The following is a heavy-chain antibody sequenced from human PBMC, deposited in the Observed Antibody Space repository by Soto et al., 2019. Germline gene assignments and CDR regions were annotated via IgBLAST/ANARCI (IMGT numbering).Heavy chain of an antibody. CDR2: IYYSGST. CDR1: GGSISSGDYY. Sequence: QVQLQESGPGLVKPSQTLSLTCTVSGGSISSGDYYWSWIRQPPGKGLEWIGYIYYSGSTYYNPSLKXRXTXSXXTSKHQFSLKLSSVTAAGTAVYYCARAQGSGFLVSWGQGTLVTVSS. D-gene: IGHD3-10*01. J-gene: IGHJ4*02. V-gene: IGHV4-30-4*01. CDR3: ARAQGSGFLVS.